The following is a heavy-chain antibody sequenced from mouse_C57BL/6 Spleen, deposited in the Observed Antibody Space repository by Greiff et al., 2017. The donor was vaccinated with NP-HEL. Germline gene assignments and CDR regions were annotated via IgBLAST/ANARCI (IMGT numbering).Heavy chain of an antibody. CDR1: GYTFTSYW. V-gene: IGHV1-55*01. D-gene: IGHD2-4*01. Sequence: VQLQQSGAELVKPGASVKMSCKASGYTFTSYWITWVKQRPGQGLEWIGDIYPGSGSTNYNEKFKSKATLTVDTSSSTAYMQLSSLTSAGSAVYYCAREGDDYSWFAYWGQGTLVTVSA. J-gene: IGHJ3*01. CDR3: AREGDDYSWFAY. CDR2: IYPGSGST.